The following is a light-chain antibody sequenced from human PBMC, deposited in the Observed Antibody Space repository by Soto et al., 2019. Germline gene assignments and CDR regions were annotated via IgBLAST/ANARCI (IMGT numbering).Light chain of an antibody. CDR3: QPYGSSPPWT. CDR2: GAS. V-gene: IGKV3-20*01. Sequence: EIVLTRSPGTLSLSPGERATLSCRASQSVSSSYLAWYQQRPGQAPRLLIYGASSRATGIPDRFSGSGSGTDFTLTISRLEPEDFAVYYCQPYGSSPPWTFGQGTKVEIK. J-gene: IGKJ1*01. CDR1: QSVSSSY.